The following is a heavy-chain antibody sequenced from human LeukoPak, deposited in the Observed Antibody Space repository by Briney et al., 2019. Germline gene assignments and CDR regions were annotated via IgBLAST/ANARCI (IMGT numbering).Heavy chain of an antibody. J-gene: IGHJ4*02. CDR1: GFTFSRYW. CDR2: INSDGSRT. Sequence: GGSLRLSCAASGFTFSRYWMHWVRQAPGKGLVWVSLINSDGSRTTYADSVKGRFTISRDNSKNTLYLQMNSLRAEDTAVYYCAKDLRITMVRGVIDPPDYWGQGTLVTVSS. CDR3: AKDLRITMVRGVIDPPDY. D-gene: IGHD3-10*01. V-gene: IGHV3-74*01.